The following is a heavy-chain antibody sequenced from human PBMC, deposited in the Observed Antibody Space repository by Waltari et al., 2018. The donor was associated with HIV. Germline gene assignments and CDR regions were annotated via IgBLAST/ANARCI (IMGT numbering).Heavy chain of an antibody. CDR2: IWFDGVNK. J-gene: IGHJ4*02. V-gene: IGHV3-33*01. Sequence: QVQLVESGGGVVQPGRSLRLSCAASGFTFSSYGMTWVRQAPGKGLDCVAVIWFDGVNKYYADSVKGRFTISRDNSKNTLYLQMNSLRAEDTAVYYCARHPTPFTGYNSFDYWGQGTLVTVSS. CDR3: ARHPTPFTGYNSFDY. D-gene: IGHD5-12*01. CDR1: GFTFSSYG.